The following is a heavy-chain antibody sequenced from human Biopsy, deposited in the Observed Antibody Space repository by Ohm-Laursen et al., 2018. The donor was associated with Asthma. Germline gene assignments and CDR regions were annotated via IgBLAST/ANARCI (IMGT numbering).Heavy chain of an antibody. J-gene: IGHJ6*02. D-gene: IGHD1-26*01. CDR1: GGSFSSNY. V-gene: IGHV4-34*01. Sequence: GTLSLTCTVYGGSFSSNYWSWIRQTPGKGLEWLGDTHHSGNTYYNPSLNSRVTLSVDTSKNQFSLRLTSVTAADTAVYYCARGSSSRLSQWELLVSGGKRAQSYYGMDVWGQGTTVTVSS. CDR2: THHSGNT. CDR3: ARGSSSRLSQWELLVSGGKRAQSYYGMDV.